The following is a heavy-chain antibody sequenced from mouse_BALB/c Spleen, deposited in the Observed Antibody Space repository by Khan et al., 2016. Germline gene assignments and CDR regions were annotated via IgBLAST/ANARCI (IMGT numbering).Heavy chain of an antibody. V-gene: IGHV14-1*02. J-gene: IGHJ1*01. CDR1: GFNIKDYY. CDR2: IDPENGNT. CDR3: ARGYYGYVAYFDV. Sequence: VQLKQSGAELVRPGALVKLSCKASGFNIKDYYMHWVKQRPEQGLEWIGWIDPENGNTIYDPKFQGKASITADTSSNTAYLQLSSLTSEDTAVYYCARGYYGYVAYFDVWGAGTTVTVSS. D-gene: IGHD1-2*01.